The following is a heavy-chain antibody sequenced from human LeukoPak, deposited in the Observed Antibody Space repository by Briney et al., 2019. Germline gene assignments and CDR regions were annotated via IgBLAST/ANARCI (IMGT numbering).Heavy chain of an antibody. CDR3: ATNWNDAWENYFDY. CDR2: IYYTGST. D-gene: IGHD1-1*01. V-gene: IGHV4-59*08. Sequence: PSETLSLTCTVSGGSINSYYWTWIRQPPGKGLEWIGYIYYTGSTIYNPSLKSRVTISVDTSKNQFSLKLSSVTAADTAVYYCATNWNDAWENYFDYWGQGTLVTVSS. CDR1: GGSINSYY. J-gene: IGHJ4*02.